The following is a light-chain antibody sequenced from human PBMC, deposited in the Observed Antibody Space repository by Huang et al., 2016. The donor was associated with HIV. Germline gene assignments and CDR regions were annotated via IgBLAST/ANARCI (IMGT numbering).Light chain of an antibody. V-gene: IGKV3-20*01. CDR3: QQYGSSPLT. CDR2: GAS. Sequence: EIVLTQSPGTLSVSPGSRATLSCRASQSVSNNYLAWYQPKPGQAPRLLIYGASSTATGIADRFSGIASGTDFTPTIRRLETEDCAVYYCQQYGSSPLTFGGGTKVQIK. J-gene: IGKJ4*01. CDR1: QSVSNNY.